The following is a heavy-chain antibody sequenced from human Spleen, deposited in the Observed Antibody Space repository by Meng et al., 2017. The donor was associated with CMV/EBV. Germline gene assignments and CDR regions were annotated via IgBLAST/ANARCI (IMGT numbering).Heavy chain of an antibody. CDR1: GFHFSSYG. CDR2: VWYDDSKK. V-gene: IGHV3-30*19. Sequence: GGSLRLSCAASGFHFSSYGMHWVRQTPDKGLEWVGVVWYDDSKKYHADSLKGRFTISRDNSKNMLYLQMNSLRTEDTAVYYCARDTAAGNNWFDPWGQGTLVTVSS. CDR3: ARDTAAGNNWFDP. J-gene: IGHJ5*02. D-gene: IGHD6-19*01.